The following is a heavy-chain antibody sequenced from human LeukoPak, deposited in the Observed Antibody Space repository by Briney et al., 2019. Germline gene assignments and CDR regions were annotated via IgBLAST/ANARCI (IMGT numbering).Heavy chain of an antibody. Sequence: ASVKVSCKASGHTFTSYAMHWVRQAPGQRLEWMGWINAGNGNTKYSQKFQGRVTITRDTSASTAYMELSSLRSEDTAVYYCARKGAAAGTGPYYFDYWGQGTLVTASS. V-gene: IGHV1-3*01. D-gene: IGHD6-13*01. CDR3: ARKGAAAGTGPYYFDY. CDR1: GHTFTSYA. CDR2: INAGNGNT. J-gene: IGHJ4*02.